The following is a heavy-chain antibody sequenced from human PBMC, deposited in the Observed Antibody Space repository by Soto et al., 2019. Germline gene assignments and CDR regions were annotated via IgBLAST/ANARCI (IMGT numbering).Heavy chain of an antibody. J-gene: IGHJ5*02. Sequence: GGSLRLSCAASGFTVSNTYMTWFRQPPGKGLECVSVIYTAGGTNYADSVKGRFIISRDNSKNTLYLQMNSLRAEDTAVYYCARALPVAKGGFDPWGQGTLVTVSS. CDR3: ARALPVAKGGFDP. CDR2: IYTAGGT. D-gene: IGHD2-2*01. CDR1: GFTVSNTY. V-gene: IGHV3-53*01.